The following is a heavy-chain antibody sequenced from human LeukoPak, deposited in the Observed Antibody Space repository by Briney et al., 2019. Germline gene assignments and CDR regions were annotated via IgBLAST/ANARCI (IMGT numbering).Heavy chain of an antibody. CDR1: GFTVNNNY. CDR2: LYSNNIT. Sequence: GGSLRLSCAASGFTVNNNYMTWVRKAPGKGLEWVSVLYSNNITYYADSVKGRFTISRDSSKNTLYLQMNSLRAEDTAVYYCARGINMMIVAPGYWGQGTLVTVSS. D-gene: IGHD3-22*01. CDR3: ARGINMMIVAPGY. J-gene: IGHJ4*02. V-gene: IGHV3-53*01.